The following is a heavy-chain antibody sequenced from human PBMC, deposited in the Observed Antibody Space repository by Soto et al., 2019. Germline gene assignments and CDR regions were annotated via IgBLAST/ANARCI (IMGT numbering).Heavy chain of an antibody. D-gene: IGHD1-26*01. Sequence: GGSLRLSCAASGFTFSSYGMNWVRQAPGKGLEWISYISHTSSSIYYADSVKGRFTISRDNAKNSLYLQMDSLSDEDTAVYYSARDKVGATSDAFDIWGRGTLVTVSS. CDR1: GFTFSSYG. CDR3: ARDKVGATSDAFDI. J-gene: IGHJ3*02. V-gene: IGHV3-48*02. CDR2: ISHTSSSI.